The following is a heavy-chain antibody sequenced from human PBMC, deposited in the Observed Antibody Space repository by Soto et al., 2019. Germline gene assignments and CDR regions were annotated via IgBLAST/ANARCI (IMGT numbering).Heavy chain of an antibody. Sequence: SETLSLTCTVSGGSISSGDYYWSWIRQPPGKGLEWIGYIYYSGSTYYNPSLKSRVTISVDTSKNQFSLKLSSVTAADTAVYYCARRLATMVRGVIIHSDWFDPWGQGTLVTVSS. CDR2: IYYSGST. CDR3: ARRLATMVRGVIIHSDWFDP. J-gene: IGHJ5*02. CDR1: GGSISSGDYY. D-gene: IGHD3-10*01. V-gene: IGHV4-30-4*01.